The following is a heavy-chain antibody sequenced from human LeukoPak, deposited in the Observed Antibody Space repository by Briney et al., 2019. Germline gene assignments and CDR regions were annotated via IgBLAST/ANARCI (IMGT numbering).Heavy chain of an antibody. CDR3: ATLAVDYYFDY. J-gene: IGHJ4*02. Sequence: GGSLRLSCAASGFTFSSYWMSWVRQAPGKGLEWVANIKQDGSEKCYVDSVKGRFTISRDNAKNSLYLQMNSLRAEDTAVYYCATLAVDYYFDYWGQGTLVTVSS. D-gene: IGHD6-19*01. CDR1: GFTFSSYW. CDR2: IKQDGSEK. V-gene: IGHV3-7*01.